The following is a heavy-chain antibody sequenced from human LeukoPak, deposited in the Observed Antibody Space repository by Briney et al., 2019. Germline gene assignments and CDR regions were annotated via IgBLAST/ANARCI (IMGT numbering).Heavy chain of an antibody. J-gene: IGHJ4*01. D-gene: IGHD6-19*01. Sequence: PGRSLRLSCAASGFTFSTYAMHCVRQAPGKGLEWVAMIWYNGKNKHYADSVKGRFTISRDNSKNTLDLQMNSLRADDTAVYYCVRDPSNSGWAFDYWGRGTLVPVPS. CDR3: VRDPSNSGWAFDY. CDR2: IWYNGKNK. CDR1: GFTFSTYA. V-gene: IGHV3-33*01.